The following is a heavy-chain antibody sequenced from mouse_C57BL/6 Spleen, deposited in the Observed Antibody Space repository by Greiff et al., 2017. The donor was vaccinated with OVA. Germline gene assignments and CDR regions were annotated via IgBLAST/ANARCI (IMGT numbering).Heavy chain of an antibody. CDR3: ARTDSPAMDY. J-gene: IGHJ4*01. CDR2: IYPGSGNT. Sequence: QVQLKQSGAELVRPGASVKLSCKASGYTFTDYYINWVKQRPGQGLEWIARIYPGSGNTYYNEKFKGKATLTAEKSSSTAYMQLSSLTSEDSAVYFCARTDSPAMDYWGQGTSVTVSS. V-gene: IGHV1-76*01. CDR1: GYTFTDYY.